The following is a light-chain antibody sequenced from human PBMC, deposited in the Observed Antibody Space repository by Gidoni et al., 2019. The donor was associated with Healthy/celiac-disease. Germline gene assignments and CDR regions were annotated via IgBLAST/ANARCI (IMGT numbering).Light chain of an antibody. V-gene: IGKV1-39*01. Sequence: DIQMTQSPSSLSASVGDRVTITCRASQSISSYLNWYQQKPGKAPKLLIYAASSLQSGVPSRFSGSGSGTDFTLNISSLQPEDFATYYCQQSYSTPPFTFGHGTKVDIK. CDR3: QQSYSTPPFT. J-gene: IGKJ3*01. CDR1: QSISSY. CDR2: AAS.